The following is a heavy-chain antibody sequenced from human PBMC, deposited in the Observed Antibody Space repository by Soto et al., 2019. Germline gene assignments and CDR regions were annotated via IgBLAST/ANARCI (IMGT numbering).Heavy chain of an antibody. Sequence: EVQLVESGGGLVQPGGSLRLSRVASGFTFSSYSMVWVRQAPGKGLEWISYIFATSTTIYYADSVKGRFTVSRDNTQNSLFLLMNSLRAEDTAIYYCARDKDWAFDYWGQGTLVTVPS. CDR1: GFTFSSYS. D-gene: IGHD3-9*01. J-gene: IGHJ4*02. CDR2: IFATSTTI. V-gene: IGHV3-48*04. CDR3: ARDKDWAFDY.